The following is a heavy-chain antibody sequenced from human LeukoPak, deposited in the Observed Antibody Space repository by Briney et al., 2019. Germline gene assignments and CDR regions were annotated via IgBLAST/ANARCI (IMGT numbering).Heavy chain of an antibody. D-gene: IGHD1-20*01. CDR2: INHSGST. Sequence: SETLSLTCAVYGGSFSGYYWSWIRQPPGKGLEWIGEINHSGSTNYNPSLKSRVTISVDTSKNQFSLKLSSVTAADTAVYYCARRHNWSWSFDYWGQGTLVTVSS. CDR1: GGSFSGYY. J-gene: IGHJ4*02. V-gene: IGHV4-34*01. CDR3: ARRHNWSWSFDY.